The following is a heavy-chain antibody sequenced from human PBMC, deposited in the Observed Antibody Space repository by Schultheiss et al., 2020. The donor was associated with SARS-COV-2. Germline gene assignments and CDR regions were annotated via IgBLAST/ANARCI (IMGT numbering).Heavy chain of an antibody. V-gene: IGHV3-30*18. CDR1: GFTFSFYG. CDR2: ISYDGSNK. J-gene: IGHJ6*02. CDR3: AKAAETYYYYYGMDV. Sequence: GGSLRLSCAASGFTFSFYGMHWVRQAPGKGLEWVAVISYDGSNKYYADSVKGRFTISRDNSKNTLYLQMNSLRAEDTAVYYCAKAAETYYYYYGMDVWGQGTTVTVSS.